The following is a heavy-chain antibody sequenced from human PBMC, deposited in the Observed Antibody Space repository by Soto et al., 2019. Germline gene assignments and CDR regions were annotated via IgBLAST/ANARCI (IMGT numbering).Heavy chain of an antibody. D-gene: IGHD3-10*01. Sequence: QVQLQESGPGLVEPSGTLSLTCGVSGGSISTNNWWSWVRQSPGRGLEWIGEIYPSGSTNYNPPLTGRVTMSVDKSKNQFSLELTSVTAADTAVYYCAREKGAGTYMGFDYWGQGTLVTVSS. J-gene: IGHJ4*02. CDR2: IYPSGST. CDR1: GGSISTNNW. CDR3: AREKGAGTYMGFDY. V-gene: IGHV4-4*02.